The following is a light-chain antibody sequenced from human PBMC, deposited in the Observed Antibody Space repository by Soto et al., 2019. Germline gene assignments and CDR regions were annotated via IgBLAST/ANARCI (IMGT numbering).Light chain of an antibody. Sequence: EIVLTQSPATLSLSPGERATLSCGASRSVSSYLAWYQQKPGQAPRLLIYDASYRATGIPARFSGSGSGPDFALTTSSLAPGHFAGYNCQHHSHWPPRPPVAGGTEVEIK. CDR1: RSVSSY. CDR2: DAS. CDR3: QHHSHWPPRPP. J-gene: IGKJ4*01. V-gene: IGKV3-11*01.